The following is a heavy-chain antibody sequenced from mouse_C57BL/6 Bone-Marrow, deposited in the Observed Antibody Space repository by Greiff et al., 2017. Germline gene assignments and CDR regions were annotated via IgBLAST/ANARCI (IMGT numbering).Heavy chain of an antibody. V-gene: IGHV1-42*01. CDR1: GYSFTGYY. J-gene: IGHJ4*01. CDR2: INPSTGGT. CDR3: ARRGPYAMDY. Sequence: VQLKESGPELVKPGASVKISCKASGYSFTGYYMNWVKQSPEKSLEWIGEINPSTGGTTYNQKFKAKATLTVDKSSSTAYMQLKRLTSEDSAVYYCARRGPYAMDYWGQGTSVTVSS.